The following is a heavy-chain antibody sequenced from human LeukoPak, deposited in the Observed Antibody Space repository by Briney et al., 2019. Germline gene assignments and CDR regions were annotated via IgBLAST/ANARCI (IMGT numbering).Heavy chain of an antibody. CDR2: IYPGDSDT. J-gene: IGHJ1*01. D-gene: IGHD6-19*01. V-gene: IGHV5-51*01. CDR1: GYSFTSYW. CDR3: ASQPTSSGIAVAGLAEYFQH. Sequence: GESLKISCKGSGYSFTSYWIGWVRQMPGKGLEWMGIIYPGDSDTRYSPSFQGQVTISADKSISTAYLQWSSLKASDTAMYYCASQPTSSGIAVAGLAEYFQHWGQGTLVTVSS.